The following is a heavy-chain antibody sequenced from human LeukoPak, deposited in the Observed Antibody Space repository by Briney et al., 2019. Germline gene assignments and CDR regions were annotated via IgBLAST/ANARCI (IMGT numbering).Heavy chain of an antibody. D-gene: IGHD3-10*01. V-gene: IGHV1-69*04. CDR3: ARDTTPYYYGSGSYYPKGAYFDY. CDR2: IIPILVIA. Sequence: SVKVSCKASGGTFSSYAISWVRLAPGQGLEWIGRIIPILVIANYAQKFQGRVTITADKSTSTAYMELSSLRSEDTAVYYCARDTTPYYYGSGSYYPKGAYFDYWGQGTLVTVSS. J-gene: IGHJ4*02. CDR1: GGTFSSYA.